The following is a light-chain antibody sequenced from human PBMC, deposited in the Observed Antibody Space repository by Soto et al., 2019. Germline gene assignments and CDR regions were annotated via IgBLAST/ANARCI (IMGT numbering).Light chain of an antibody. CDR3: HQYNNWPLT. Sequence: EIVLTQSPATLSVSPGERATHSCTASQSVDNNFAWYQQKPGQAPRLLIHAASTRDTGVPARFSGSGSGTEFTLTISSLQSEDFAIYFCHQYNNWPLTFGGGSKVEIK. CDR1: QSVDNN. CDR2: AAS. V-gene: IGKV3-15*01. J-gene: IGKJ4*01.